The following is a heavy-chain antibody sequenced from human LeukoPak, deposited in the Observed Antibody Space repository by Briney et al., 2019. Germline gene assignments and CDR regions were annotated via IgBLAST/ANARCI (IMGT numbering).Heavy chain of an antibody. Sequence: ASVKVSCKASGGTFSSYAISWVRPAPGQGLEWMGGIIPIFGTANYAQKFQGRVTITADESTSTAYMELSSLRSEDTAVYYCARGSYDGSSGEYFQHWGQGTLVTVSS. D-gene: IGHD4-23*01. V-gene: IGHV1-69*13. CDR3: ARGSYDGSSGEYFQH. CDR1: GGTFSSYA. CDR2: IIPIFGTA. J-gene: IGHJ1*01.